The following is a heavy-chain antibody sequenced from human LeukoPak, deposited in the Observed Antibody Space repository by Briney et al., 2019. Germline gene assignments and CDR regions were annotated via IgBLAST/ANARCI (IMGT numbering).Heavy chain of an antibody. V-gene: IGHV4-39*01. CDR3: ARLFDS. CDR2: ILYSGNT. J-gene: IGHJ4*02. CDR1: GGSISGSTYY. Sequence: SETLSLTCTVSGGSISGSTYYWGWVRQPPGKGLEWIGKILYSGNTYYSPSLQSRVTMSADTSKNQFSLRLSSVTAADTALYYCARLFDSWGQGIQVTVSS.